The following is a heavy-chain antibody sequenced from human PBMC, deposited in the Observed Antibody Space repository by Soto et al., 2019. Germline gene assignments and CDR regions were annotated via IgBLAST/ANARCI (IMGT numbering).Heavy chain of an antibody. D-gene: IGHD2-15*01. Sequence: ESLKISCQGSGYRFTGFWLNWVRQKPGKGLEWVGRIDPSDSFINYSPPFEGHVTISVDKSISTAYLQWTRLQAADTAVYYCARPASAGSRDAFDIWGQGTVVTVSS. CDR3: ARPASAGSRDAFDI. V-gene: IGHV5-10-1*01. J-gene: IGHJ3*02. CDR1: GYRFTGFW. CDR2: IDPSDSFI.